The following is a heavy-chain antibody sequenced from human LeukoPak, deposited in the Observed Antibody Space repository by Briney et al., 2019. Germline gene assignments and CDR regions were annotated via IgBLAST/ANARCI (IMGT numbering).Heavy chain of an antibody. Sequence: PSETLSLTCTVSGGSISSYYWSWIRQPPGKGLEWIGYIYYSGSTNYNPSLKSRVTISVDTSKNQSSLKLSSVAAADTAVYYCARRGGFDGDYGWYFDLWGRGTLVTVSS. J-gene: IGHJ2*01. CDR1: GGSISSYY. D-gene: IGHD4-17*01. CDR3: ARRGGFDGDYGWYFDL. CDR2: IYYSGST. V-gene: IGHV4-59*08.